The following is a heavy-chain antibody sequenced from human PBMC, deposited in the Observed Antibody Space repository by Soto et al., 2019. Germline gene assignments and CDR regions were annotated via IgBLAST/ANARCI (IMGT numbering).Heavy chain of an antibody. V-gene: IGHV2-5*01. CDR1: GFSLSTSGVG. CDR3: AHRPVTVTRPYYYYGMDV. J-gene: IGHJ6*02. D-gene: IGHD4-17*01. Sequence: SGPTLVKPTQPLTLTCTFSGFSLSTSGVGVGWIRQPPGKALEWLALIYWNDDKRYSPSLKSRLTITKDSSKNQVVLTMTNMDPVDTATYYCAHRPVTVTRPYYYYGMDVWGQGTTVTVSS. CDR2: IYWNDDK.